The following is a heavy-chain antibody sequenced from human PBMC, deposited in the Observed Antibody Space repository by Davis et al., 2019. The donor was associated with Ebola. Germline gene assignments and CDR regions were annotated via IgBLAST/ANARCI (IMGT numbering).Heavy chain of an antibody. CDR3: ARTSIVGTTTTASDI. J-gene: IGHJ3*02. CDR1: GYTFINYG. CDR2: IRTYNGNT. D-gene: IGHD1-26*01. V-gene: IGHV1-18*04. Sequence: ASVKVSCKASGYTFINYGITWVRQAPGQGLEWLGWIRTYNGNTNYAQKVQGRVTMTTDTSTGTAYLDLRSLRSDDTAVYFCARTSIVGTTTTASDIWGQGTLVTVSS.